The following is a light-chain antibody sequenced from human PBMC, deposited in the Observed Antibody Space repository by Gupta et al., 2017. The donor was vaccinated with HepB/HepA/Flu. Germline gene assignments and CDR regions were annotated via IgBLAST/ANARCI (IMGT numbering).Light chain of an antibody. CDR2: DAS. V-gene: IGKV3D-11*02. Sequence: EIVLTQSPATLSLSPGEIFTLSCRASKSVGIFLAWYQHKGDQAPRLIISDASNRAFGITDWFGGCGDNKDFTRTSSRREYEDCAVYYQQHRCCNGTFGQGTKVESK. J-gene: IGKJ1*01. CDR3: QHRCCNGT. CDR1: KSVGIF.